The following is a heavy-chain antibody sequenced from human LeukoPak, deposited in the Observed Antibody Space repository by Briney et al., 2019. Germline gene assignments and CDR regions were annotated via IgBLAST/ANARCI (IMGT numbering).Heavy chain of an antibody. V-gene: IGHV3-21*01. D-gene: IGHD1-7*01. J-gene: IGHJ4*02. Sequence: PGGSLRLSCAASGFTFSSYAMHWVRQAPGKGLEWVSSISSSSSYIYYADSLKGRFTISRDNAKNSLYLQMNSLRAEDTAVYYCARDRGNWNWVSVFDYWGQGTLVTVSS. CDR1: GFTFSSYA. CDR2: ISSSSSYI. CDR3: ARDRGNWNWVSVFDY.